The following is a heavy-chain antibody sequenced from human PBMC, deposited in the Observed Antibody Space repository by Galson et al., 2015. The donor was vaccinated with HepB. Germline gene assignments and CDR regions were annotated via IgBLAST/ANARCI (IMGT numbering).Heavy chain of an antibody. Sequence: SLRLSCAASGFTFNNYAMSWVRQAPGKGLEWVSTFSGSDGYTYSADSVKGRFTISRDNSKSTLYLQMNSLRAEDTAVYYCATIPPKGYSSYEEYFQHWGQGTLVTVSS. CDR3: ATIPPKGYSSYEEYFQH. CDR1: GFTFNNYA. CDR2: FSGSDGYT. J-gene: IGHJ1*01. V-gene: IGHV3-23*01. D-gene: IGHD5-12*01.